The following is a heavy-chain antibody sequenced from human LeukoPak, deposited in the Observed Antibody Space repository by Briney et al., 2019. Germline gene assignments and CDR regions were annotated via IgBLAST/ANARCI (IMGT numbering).Heavy chain of an antibody. Sequence: PSQTLSLTCTVSGGSISSGDYYWSWIRQPPGKGLEWIGYIYYSGSTYYNPSLKSRVTMSVDTSKNQFSLKLSSVTAADTAVYYCARLGGEFLAGTPSFDYWGQGTLVTVSS. CDR1: GGSISSGDYY. CDR3: ARLGGEFLAGTPSFDY. D-gene: IGHD6-19*01. V-gene: IGHV4-30-4*01. J-gene: IGHJ4*02. CDR2: IYYSGST.